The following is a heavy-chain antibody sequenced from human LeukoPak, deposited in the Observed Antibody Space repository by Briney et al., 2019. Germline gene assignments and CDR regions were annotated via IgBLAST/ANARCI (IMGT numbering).Heavy chain of an antibody. Sequence: SETLSLTCTVSGGSIGSYYWSWIRQPPGKGLEWIGYIYYSGSTNYNPSLKSRVTISVDTSKNQFSLKLSSVTAADTAVYYCARHVSASYYPWGQGTLVTVSS. CDR2: IYYSGST. CDR1: GGSIGSYY. D-gene: IGHD1-26*01. CDR3: ARHVSASYYP. J-gene: IGHJ5*02. V-gene: IGHV4-59*08.